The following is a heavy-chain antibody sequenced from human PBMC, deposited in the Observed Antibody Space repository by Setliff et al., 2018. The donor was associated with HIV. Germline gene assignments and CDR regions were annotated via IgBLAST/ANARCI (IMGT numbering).Heavy chain of an antibody. CDR3: ARGTKGSRWSVTRINWFDT. V-gene: IGHV4-59*12. D-gene: IGHD6-13*01. CDR1: GGTISSYY. Sequence: SETLSLTCTVSGGTISSYYWSWIRQPPGKGLEWIGYIYYSGSTNYNPSLKSRVTISVDTSKNQFSLKLSSVTAADTAVYYCARGTKGSRWSVTRINWFDTWGKGTTVTVSS. J-gene: IGHJ6*04. CDR2: IYYSGST.